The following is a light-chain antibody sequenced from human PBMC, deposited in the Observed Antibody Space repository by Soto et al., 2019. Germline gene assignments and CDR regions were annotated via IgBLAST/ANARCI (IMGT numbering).Light chain of an antibody. V-gene: IGLV2-14*01. J-gene: IGLJ1*01. CDR2: EVS. CDR3: SSYASSSNDV. Sequence: QSVMTQPASESGSPGQSITISCTGTSSDVGNYNYVSWYQQHPAKAPKLMIFEVSNRPSGISSRFSGSKSGNTASLTISGLQAEDEADYYCSSYASSSNDVFGTGTKVTVL. CDR1: SSDVGNYNY.